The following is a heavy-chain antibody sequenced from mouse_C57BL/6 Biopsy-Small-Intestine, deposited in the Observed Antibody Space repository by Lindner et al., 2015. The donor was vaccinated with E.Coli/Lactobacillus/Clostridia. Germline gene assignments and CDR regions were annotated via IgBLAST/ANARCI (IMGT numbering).Heavy chain of an antibody. CDR3: VRVGKELRFLEQPMDV. V-gene: IGHV1-81*01. CDR1: GYTFTQFG. J-gene: IGHJ1*01. CDR2: ISAYSGKT. D-gene: IGHD2-4*01. Sequence: SVKVSCKTSGYTFTQFGVSWVRQATGQGLEWMGWISAYSGKTHYPQKFQGRVTMTTDTSTSTAYLELRSLRSDDTAVYFCVRVGKELRFLEQPMDVWGQGTTVSVSS.